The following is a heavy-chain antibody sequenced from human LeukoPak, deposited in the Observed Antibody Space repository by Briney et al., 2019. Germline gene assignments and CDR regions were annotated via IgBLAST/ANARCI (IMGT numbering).Heavy chain of an antibody. CDR3: ARDWGGIVVVPAAILVARPFAY. CDR1: GYTFTSYG. V-gene: IGHV1-18*01. CDR2: ISAYNGNT. Sequence: ASVKVSCKASGYTFTSYGISWVRQAPGQGLEWMGWISAYNGNTNYAQKLQGRVTMTTDTSTSTAYMELRSLRSDDTAVYYCARDWGGIVVVPAAILVARPFAYWGQGTLVTVSS. J-gene: IGHJ4*02. D-gene: IGHD2-2*01.